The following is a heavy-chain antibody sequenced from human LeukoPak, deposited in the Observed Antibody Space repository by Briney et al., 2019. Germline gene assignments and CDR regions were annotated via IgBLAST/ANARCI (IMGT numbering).Heavy chain of an antibody. Sequence: SETLSLTCAVSGYSISSGYYWGWIRQPPGKGLEWIGEINHSGSTNYNPSLKSRVTISVDTPKNRFSLKLSSVTAADTAVYYCARGKDNSPNCSGGSCLFDPWRQGTLVTVSS. V-gene: IGHV4-38-2*01. CDR3: ARGKDNSPNCSGGSCLFDP. D-gene: IGHD2-15*01. J-gene: IGHJ5*02. CDR2: INHSGST. CDR1: GYSISSGYY.